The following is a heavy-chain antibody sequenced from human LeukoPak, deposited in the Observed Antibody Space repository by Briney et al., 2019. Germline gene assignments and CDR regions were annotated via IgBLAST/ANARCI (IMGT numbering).Heavy chain of an antibody. CDR2: ISSSSDYI. CDR3: AREAQGSGLPGLSRYYYMDV. CDR1: GFTFSSYS. J-gene: IGHJ6*03. V-gene: IGHV3-21*01. D-gene: IGHD3-10*01. Sequence: GGSLRLSCAASGFTFSSYSMNWVRQAPGKGLEWVSSISSSSDYIYYADSVKGRITISRDNAKNSLYLQMNRLRAEDTAVYFCAREAQGSGLPGLSRYYYMDVWGKGTTVTVSS.